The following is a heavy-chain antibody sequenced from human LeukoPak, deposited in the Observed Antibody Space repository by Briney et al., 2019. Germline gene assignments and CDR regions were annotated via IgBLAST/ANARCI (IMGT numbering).Heavy chain of an antibody. CDR2: IYSGGST. V-gene: IGHV3-66*01. D-gene: IGHD3-10*01. CDR1: GFTVSSNY. CDR3: ARDVTMVRGVIMNTYYYGMDV. Sequence: PGVSLRLSCAASGFTVSSNYMSWVRQAPGKGLEWVSVIYSGGSTYYADSVKGRFTISRDNSKNTLYLQMNSLRAEDTAVYYCARDVTMVRGVIMNTYYYGMDVWGQGTTVTVSS. J-gene: IGHJ6*02.